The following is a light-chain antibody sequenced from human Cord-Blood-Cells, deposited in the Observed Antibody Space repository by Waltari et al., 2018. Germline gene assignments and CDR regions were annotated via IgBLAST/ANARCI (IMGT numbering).Light chain of an antibody. Sequence: DIQMTQSPSSLSASVGDRVTITCRASQSISSYLNWYQQKPGKAPKLLIYAASSLQSGVPSRFRGSGSGTDFTLTISSLQPEDFATDYCQQSYSTLYSFGQGTKLEIK. CDR3: QQSYSTLYS. V-gene: IGKV1-39*01. CDR1: QSISSY. CDR2: AAS. J-gene: IGKJ2*03.